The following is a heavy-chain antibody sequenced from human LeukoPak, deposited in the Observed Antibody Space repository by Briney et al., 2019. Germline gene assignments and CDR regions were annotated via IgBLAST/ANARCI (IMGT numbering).Heavy chain of an antibody. Sequence: ASVRVSCKASGGTFSSYAISWVRQAPGQGLEWMGGIIPIFGTANYAQKFQGRVTITADESTSTAYMELSSLRSEDTAVYYCARAGYCGGDCYPFDYWGQGTLVTVSS. J-gene: IGHJ4*02. V-gene: IGHV1-69*13. D-gene: IGHD2-21*02. CDR1: GGTFSSYA. CDR3: ARAGYCGGDCYPFDY. CDR2: IIPIFGTA.